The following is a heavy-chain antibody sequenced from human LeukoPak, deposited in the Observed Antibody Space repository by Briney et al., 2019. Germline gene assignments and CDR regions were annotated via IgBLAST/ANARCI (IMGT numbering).Heavy chain of an antibody. V-gene: IGHV4-34*01. CDR1: GGSFSGYY. Sequence: SETLSLTCAVYGGSFSGYYWSWIRQPPGKGLEWIGEINHSGSTNYNPSLKSRVTISVDTSKNQFSLKLSSVTAADTAVYYCARLTRAYDFWSGYYVGYYFDYWGQGTLVTVSS. CDR2: INHSGST. D-gene: IGHD3-3*01. J-gene: IGHJ4*02. CDR3: ARLTRAYDFWSGYYVGYYFDY.